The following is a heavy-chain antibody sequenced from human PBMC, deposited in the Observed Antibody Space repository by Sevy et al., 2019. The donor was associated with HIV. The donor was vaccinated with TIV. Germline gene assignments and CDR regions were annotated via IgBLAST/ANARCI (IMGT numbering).Heavy chain of an antibody. CDR1: GFTFSSYG. V-gene: IGHV3-30*18. CDR2: ISYDGSNK. CDR3: AKDPGHYDSCGYYYWSLYYYYYGMDV. Sequence: GGSLRLSCAASGFTFSSYGMHWVRQAPGKGLEWVAVISYDGSNKYYADSVKGRFTISRDNSKNTLYLQMNSLRAEDTAVYYCAKDPGHYDSCGYYYWSLYYYYYGMDVWGQGTTVTVSS. D-gene: IGHD3-22*01. J-gene: IGHJ6*02.